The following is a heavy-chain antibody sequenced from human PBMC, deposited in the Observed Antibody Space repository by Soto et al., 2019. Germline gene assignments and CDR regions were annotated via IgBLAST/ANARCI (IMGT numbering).Heavy chain of an antibody. J-gene: IGHJ2*01. CDR3: ARGWYCGGDCYEWYFDL. CDR1: AFTFKNHW. CDR2: INGDGSFT. Sequence: PGGSLRLSCAASAFTFKNHWMHWVRQVPGKGPVWVSRINGDGSFTSYADAVKGRFTISRDNAKNTLYLQMNSLRTEDMAVYFCARGWYCGGDCYEWYFDLWGRGTLVTVSS. D-gene: IGHD2-21*02. V-gene: IGHV3-74*01.